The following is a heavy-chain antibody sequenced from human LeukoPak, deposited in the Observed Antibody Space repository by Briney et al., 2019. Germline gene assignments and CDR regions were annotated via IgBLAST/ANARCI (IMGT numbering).Heavy chain of an antibody. CDR2: IFGSGVGS. Sequence: GGSLRLSCAASGFTFSSYAMYWVRQAPGKGLEWVSSIFGSGVGSHYADSVKGRFTISRDNSKNTVYLQMNSLRAEDTAVYYCAKTTTRYSSGRYPGWPVDYWGQGTLVTVSS. CDR1: GFTFSSYA. D-gene: IGHD6-19*01. V-gene: IGHV3-23*01. CDR3: AKTTTRYSSGRYPGWPVDY. J-gene: IGHJ4*02.